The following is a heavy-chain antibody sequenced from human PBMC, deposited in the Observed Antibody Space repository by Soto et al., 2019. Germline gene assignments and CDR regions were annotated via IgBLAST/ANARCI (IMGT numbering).Heavy chain of an antibody. CDR2: IYSGGST. CDR3: AKDGNVFSSGWYAPSLDY. V-gene: IGHV3-53*04. Sequence: AGGSLRLSCAASGFTVSSNYMSWVRQAPGKGLEWVSAIYSGGSTYYADSVKGRFTISRHNSKNTVYLQMNSLRAEDTAVYFCAKDGNVFSSGWYAPSLDYWGQGALVTVSS. J-gene: IGHJ4*02. CDR1: GFTVSSNY. D-gene: IGHD6-19*01.